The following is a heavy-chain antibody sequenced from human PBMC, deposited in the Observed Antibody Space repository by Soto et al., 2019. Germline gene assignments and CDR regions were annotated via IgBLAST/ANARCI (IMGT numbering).Heavy chain of an antibody. CDR2: ISYDGSNK. V-gene: IGHV3-30*18. CDR3: AKLTGSELFDY. CDR1: GFTFSSYG. D-gene: IGHD3-9*01. J-gene: IGHJ4*02. Sequence: GGSLRLSCAASGFTFSSYGMHWVRQAPGKGLEWVAVISYDGSNKYYADSVKGRFTISRDNSKNTLYLQMNSLRAEDTAVYYCAKLTGSELFDYWGQGTLVTVSS.